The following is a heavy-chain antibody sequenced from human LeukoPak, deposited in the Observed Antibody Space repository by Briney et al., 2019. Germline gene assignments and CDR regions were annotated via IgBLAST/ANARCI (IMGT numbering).Heavy chain of an antibody. Sequence: GGSLRLSCAGSGFSFSTYAMSWVRQAPGKGLEWVSGISGSGDSTYYADSVKGRFTISRDNSKNTLYLQMNSLRAEDTAVYYCARDLNYYDSSRRGYFDLWGRGTLVTVSS. CDR2: ISGSGDST. V-gene: IGHV3-23*01. CDR1: GFSFSTYA. J-gene: IGHJ2*01. CDR3: ARDLNYYDSSRRGYFDL. D-gene: IGHD3-22*01.